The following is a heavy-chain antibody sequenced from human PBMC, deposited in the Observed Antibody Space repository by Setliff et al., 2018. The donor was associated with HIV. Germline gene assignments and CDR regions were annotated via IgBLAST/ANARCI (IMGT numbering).Heavy chain of an antibody. CDR3: VGGYNFDY. V-gene: IGHV4-59*01. CDR2: IYYSGST. Sequence: SETLSLTCSVSGGSISSYYWSWIRQPPGKGLEWIGYIYYSGSTNYSPSLKSRVTISEDTSKNQIYLNLNSMTTADTAVYYCVGGYNFDYWGHGTLVTVSS. J-gene: IGHJ5*01. D-gene: IGHD1-26*01. CDR1: GGSISSYY.